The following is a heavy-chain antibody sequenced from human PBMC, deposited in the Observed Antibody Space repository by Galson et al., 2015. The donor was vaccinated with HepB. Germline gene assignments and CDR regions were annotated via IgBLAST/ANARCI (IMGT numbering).Heavy chain of an antibody. J-gene: IGHJ4*02. D-gene: IGHD3-16*02. CDR3: ARLTYVWGSYRLDY. Sequence: SLRLSCAASGFTFSSYSMNWVRQAPGKGLEWVSSISSSSSYIYYADSVKGRFTISRDNAKNSLYLQMNSLRAEDTAVYYCARLTYVWGSYRLDYWGQGTLVTVSS. CDR1: GFTFSSYS. V-gene: IGHV3-21*01. CDR2: ISSSSSYI.